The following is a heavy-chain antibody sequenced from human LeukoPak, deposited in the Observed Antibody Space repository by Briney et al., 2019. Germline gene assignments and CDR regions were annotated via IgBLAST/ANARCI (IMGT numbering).Heavy chain of an antibody. CDR1: GGSISSGSYY. CDR3: AREGYGDYGRGYYYYYMDV. D-gene: IGHD4-17*01. CDR2: IYTSGST. J-gene: IGHJ6*03. V-gene: IGHV4-61*02. Sequence: KPSQTLSLTCTVSGGSISSGSYYWSWIRQPAGKGLEWIGRIYTSGSTNYNPSLKSRVTISVDTSKNQFSLKLSSVTAADTAVYYCAREGYGDYGRGYYYYYMDVWGKGTTVTISS.